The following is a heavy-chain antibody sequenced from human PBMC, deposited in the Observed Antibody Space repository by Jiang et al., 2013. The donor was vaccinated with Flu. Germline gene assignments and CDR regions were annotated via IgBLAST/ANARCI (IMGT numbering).Heavy chain of an antibody. CDR1: GGSISSSSYY. CDR3: ARFDRSSSDAFDI. V-gene: IGHV4-39*01. J-gene: IGHJ3*02. Sequence: PGLVKPSETLSLTCTVSGGSISSSSYYWGWIRQPPGKGLEWIGSIYYSGSTYYNPSLKSRVTISVDTSKNQFSLKLSSVTAADTAVYYCARFDRSSSDAFDIWGQGTMVTVSS. CDR2: IYYSGST. D-gene: IGHD6-6*01.